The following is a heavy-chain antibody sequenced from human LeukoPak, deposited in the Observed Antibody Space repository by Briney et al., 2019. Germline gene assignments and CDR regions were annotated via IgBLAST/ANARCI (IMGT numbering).Heavy chain of an antibody. V-gene: IGHV4-31*03. Sequence: SQTLSLTCTVSGGSIRSGGYYWSWIRQHPGKGLEWIGYIYYSGSTYYNPSLKSRVTISVDTSKNQFSLKLSSVTAADTAVYYCARVTRLNVDTAINWFDPWGQGTLVTVSS. J-gene: IGHJ5*02. D-gene: IGHD5-18*01. CDR1: GGSIRSGGYY. CDR2: IYYSGST. CDR3: ARVTRLNVDTAINWFDP.